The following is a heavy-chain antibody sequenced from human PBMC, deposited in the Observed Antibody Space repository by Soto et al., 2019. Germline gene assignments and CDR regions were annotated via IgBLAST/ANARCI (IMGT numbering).Heavy chain of an antibody. J-gene: IGHJ4*02. Sequence: QVQLVQSGAEVKKPGASVRLSCKVSGKSFDNFAVHWVRQTPGQRPEWMGRINVGDDKTKYSDKFQGTVIVSYATSATTAYMELRALSSEDTAVYYCARAKYDYIWGSYHPFDQWAQGAQVTVAS. V-gene: IGHV1-3*01. D-gene: IGHD3-16*02. CDR1: GKSFDNFA. CDR3: ARAKYDYIWGSYHPFDQ. CDR2: INVGDDKT.